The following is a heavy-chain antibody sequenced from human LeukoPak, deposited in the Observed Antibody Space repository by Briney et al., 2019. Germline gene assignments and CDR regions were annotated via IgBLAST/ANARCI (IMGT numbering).Heavy chain of an antibody. V-gene: IGHV3-48*03. CDR3: ARLYYDILTGPVLFDY. CDR2: ILNSGTTT. J-gene: IGHJ4*02. Sequence: GGSLRLSCAASGFTFSSYEMNWVRQAPGKGLEWVSYILNSGTTTYYADSVKGRFTISRDNAKNSLYLQMNSLRAEDTAVYYCARLYYDILTGPVLFDYWGQGTLVTVSS. D-gene: IGHD3-9*01. CDR1: GFTFSSYE.